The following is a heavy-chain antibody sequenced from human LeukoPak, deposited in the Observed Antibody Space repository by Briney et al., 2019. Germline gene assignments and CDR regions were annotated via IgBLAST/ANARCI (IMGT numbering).Heavy chain of an antibody. CDR2: IYYSGST. Sequence: SETLSLTCTVSGGSISSSSYFWGWIRQPPGKGLEWIGYIYYSGSTYYNPSLKSRVTISVDTSKNQFSLKLSSVTAADTAVYYCARGSSAVVIPLYWGQGTLVTVSS. CDR3: ARGSSAVVIPLY. V-gene: IGHV4-31*03. D-gene: IGHD3-22*01. J-gene: IGHJ4*02. CDR1: GGSISSSSYF.